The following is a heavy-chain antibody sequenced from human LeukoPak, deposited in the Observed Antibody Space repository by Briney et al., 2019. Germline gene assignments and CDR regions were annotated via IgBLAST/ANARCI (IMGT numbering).Heavy chain of an antibody. CDR3: AREAVAGTTNFDY. J-gene: IGHJ4*02. CDR1: GYTFTGYY. D-gene: IGHD6-19*01. Sequence: ASVKVSCKASGYTFTGYYMHWVRQAPGQGLEWMGWINPNSGGTNYAQKFQGRVTMTRDTSISTAHMELSGLRSDDTAIYYCAREAVAGTTNFDYWGQGTLVTVSS. CDR2: INPNSGGT. V-gene: IGHV1-2*02.